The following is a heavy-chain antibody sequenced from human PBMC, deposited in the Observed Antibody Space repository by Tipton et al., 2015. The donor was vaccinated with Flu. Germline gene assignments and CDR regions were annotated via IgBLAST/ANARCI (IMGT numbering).Heavy chain of an antibody. V-gene: IGHV4-59*12. CDR2: IYYSGNT. D-gene: IGHD3-3*01. CDR3: ARDTIFGVAH. Sequence: GASINNYYWSWIRQPPGKGLEWIGYIYYSGNTNYNPSLKSRVTMSLDASKSHFSLKLSSVTAADTAVYYCARDTIFGVAHWGQGTLVTVSS. J-gene: IGHJ4*02. CDR1: GASINNYY.